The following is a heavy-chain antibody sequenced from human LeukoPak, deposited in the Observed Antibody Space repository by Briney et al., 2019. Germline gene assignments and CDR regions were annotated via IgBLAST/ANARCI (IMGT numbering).Heavy chain of an antibody. D-gene: IGHD3-22*01. CDR1: GGSISSYY. CDR3: ARQYDSSGYPYYFDY. CDR2: IYYSGST. J-gene: IGHJ4*02. V-gene: IGHV4-59*08. Sequence: SETLSLTCTVAGGSISSYYWSWIRQPPGKGLEWVGYIYYSGSTNYNPSLKSRVTISVDTSKNQFSLKLSSVTAADTAVYYCARQYDSSGYPYYFDYWGQGALVTVSS.